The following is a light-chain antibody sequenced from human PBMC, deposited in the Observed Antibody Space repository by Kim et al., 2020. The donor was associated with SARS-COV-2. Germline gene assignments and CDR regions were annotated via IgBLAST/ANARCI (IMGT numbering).Light chain of an antibody. V-gene: IGLV7-43*01. J-gene: IGLJ3*02. CDR1: TGAVTSAHN. CDR3: LLNYGGPWV. CDR2: RTS. Sequence: QTVVTQEPSLTVSPGGTVTLTCASSTGAVTSAHNANWFQQKPGQAPRALIHRTSNRHSWTPARFSGFLLGDKAALTLSPVQPEDEADYYCLLNYGGPWVFGGGTQLTVL.